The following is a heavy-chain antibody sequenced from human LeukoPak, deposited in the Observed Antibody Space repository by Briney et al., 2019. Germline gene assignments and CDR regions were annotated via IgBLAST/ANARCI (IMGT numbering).Heavy chain of an antibody. CDR2: ISNNGGYT. J-gene: IGHJ4*02. CDR1: GFTFSSSA. Sequence: GGSLRLSCAASGFTFSSSAMSWVRQAPGKGLEWVSAISNNGGYTYYADSVQGRFTISRDNSKSTMCLQMNSLRAEDTAVYYCAKQLGYCSDGSCYFPYWGQGTLVTVSS. V-gene: IGHV3-23*01. D-gene: IGHD2-15*01. CDR3: AKQLGYCSDGSCYFPY.